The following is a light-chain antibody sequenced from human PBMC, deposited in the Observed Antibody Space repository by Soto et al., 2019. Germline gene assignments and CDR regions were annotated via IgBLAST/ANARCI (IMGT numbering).Light chain of an antibody. CDR2: SAS. J-gene: IGKJ1*01. CDR1: QTLDSL. Sequence: IVLPQSPATLSVSPGERATLSCWASQTLDSLVAWYQQKSGQAPRLLIYSASARATGVPARFSGYGSGTDFTLTISSLQSEDLGVYYCQQYKDWPTTFGQGTKVEV. V-gene: IGKV3-15*01. CDR3: QQYKDWPTT.